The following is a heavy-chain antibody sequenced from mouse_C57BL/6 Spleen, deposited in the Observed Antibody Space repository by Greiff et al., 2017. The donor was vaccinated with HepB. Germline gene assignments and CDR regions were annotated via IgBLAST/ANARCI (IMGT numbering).Heavy chain of an antibody. CDR2: IYPGDGDT. D-gene: IGHD2-4*01. J-gene: IGHJ3*01. V-gene: IGHV1-82*01. CDR3: AREDTMITTIEGWFAY. CDR1: GYAFSSSW. Sequence: QVQLQQSGPELVKPGASVKISCKASGYAFSSSWMNWVKQRPGKGLEWIGRIYPGDGDTNYNGKFKGKATLTADKSSSTAYMQLSSLTSEDSAVYFCAREDTMITTIEGWFAYWGQGTLVTVSA.